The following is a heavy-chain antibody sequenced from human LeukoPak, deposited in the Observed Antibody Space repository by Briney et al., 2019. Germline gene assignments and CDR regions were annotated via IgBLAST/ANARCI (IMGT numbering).Heavy chain of an antibody. CDR2: ISYDGSNK. J-gene: IGHJ4*02. D-gene: IGHD5-18*01. V-gene: IGHV3-30*18. Sequence: GRSLRLSCAASGFTFSSYGMHWVRQAPGKGLEWVAVISYDGSNKYYADSVKGRFTISRDNSKNTLYLQMNSLRAEDTAVYYCANRFTYGGYWGQGTLVTVSS. CDR1: GFTFSSYG. CDR3: ANRFTYGGY.